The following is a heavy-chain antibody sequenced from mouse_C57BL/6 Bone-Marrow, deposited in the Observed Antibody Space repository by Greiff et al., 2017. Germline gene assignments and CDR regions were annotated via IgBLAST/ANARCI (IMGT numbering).Heavy chain of an antibody. CDR1: GFNITDYY. D-gene: IGHD2-3*01. V-gene: IGHV14-4*01. Sequence: VQLQQSGAELVRPGASVKLSCTASGFNITDYYMHWVKQRPEQGLEWIGWIDPENGDTEYDAKFQGKATITADTSSNTAYLQLSSLTSEDAAVYYYTTSRWLLLFGYWGQGTTLTVSS. J-gene: IGHJ2*01. CDR3: TTSRWLLLFGY. CDR2: IDPENGDT.